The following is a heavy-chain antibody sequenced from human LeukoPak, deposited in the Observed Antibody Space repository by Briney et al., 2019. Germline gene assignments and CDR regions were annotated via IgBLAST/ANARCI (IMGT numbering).Heavy chain of an antibody. J-gene: IGHJ4*02. Sequence: ASVKVSCKASGYTFTSYGISWVRQAPGQGLEWTGWISAYNGNTNYAQKLQGRVTMTTDTSTSTAYMELRSLRSDDTAVYYCARLFPITMVRGAPAGGRKLPTVFDYWGQGTLVTVSS. CDR2: ISAYNGNT. CDR1: GYTFTSYG. CDR3: ARLFPITMVRGAPAGGRKLPTVFDY. V-gene: IGHV1-18*01. D-gene: IGHD3-10*01.